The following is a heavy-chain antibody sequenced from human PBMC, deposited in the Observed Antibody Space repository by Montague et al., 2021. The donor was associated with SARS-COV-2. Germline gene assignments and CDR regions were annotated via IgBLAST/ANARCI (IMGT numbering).Heavy chain of an antibody. CDR3: ARGGYSSSRYGRRNWFDP. CDR1: GGSISSSSYY. J-gene: IGHJ5*02. D-gene: IGHD6-13*01. CDR2: IYYSGST. Sequence: SETLSLTCTVSGGSISSSSYYWGWIRQPPGKGLEWIGSIYYSGSTYYNPSLKSRVTISVDTSKNQFSLKLSSVTAADTAVYYCARGGYSSSRYGRRNWFDPWGQGTLVTVSS. V-gene: IGHV4-39*07.